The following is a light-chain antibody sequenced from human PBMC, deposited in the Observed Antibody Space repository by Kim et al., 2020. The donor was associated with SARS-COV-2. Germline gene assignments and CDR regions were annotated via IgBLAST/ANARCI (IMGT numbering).Light chain of an antibody. CDR1: SLRSDY. CDR2: DKN. J-gene: IGLJ2*01. Sequence: SSELTQDPAVSVSLGHTIRITCQADSLRSDYASWYQQKPGQAPVLVMYDKNNRPSGVPDRFSGSSAGNTAALTITGAQAEDEADYYCNSRDSSGNHLLFGGGTQLTVL. V-gene: IGLV3-19*01. CDR3: NSRDSSGNHLL.